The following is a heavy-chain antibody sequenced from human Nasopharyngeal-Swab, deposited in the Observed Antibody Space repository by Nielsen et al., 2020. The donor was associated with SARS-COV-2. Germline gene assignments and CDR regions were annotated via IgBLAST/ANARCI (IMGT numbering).Heavy chain of an antibody. CDR1: GFTFSSYW. Sequence: GESLKISCAASGFTFSSYWMSWVRQAPGKGLEWVANIKQDGGEKNYVDSVKGRFTISRGNSKNTLYLQMNSLRAEDTAMYYCHLSSGYDGYINYWGQGTLVTVSS. D-gene: IGHD3-22*01. J-gene: IGHJ4*02. CDR2: IKQDGGEK. V-gene: IGHV3-7*01. CDR3: HLSSGYDGYINY.